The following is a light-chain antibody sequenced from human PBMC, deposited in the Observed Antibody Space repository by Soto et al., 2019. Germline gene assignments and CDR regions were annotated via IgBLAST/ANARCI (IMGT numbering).Light chain of an antibody. J-gene: IGKJ1*01. CDR1: QGISNY. CDR2: AAS. Sequence: DIEMTQSASSLSAPVGDRVTITCPASQGISNYLAWYQQRPGKVPKLLIYAASTLQSGVPSRFSGSGSGTDVTLTISSLQPEDVATYYCQKYDSAPWTFGQGTEVEIK. CDR3: QKYDSAPWT. V-gene: IGKV1-27*01.